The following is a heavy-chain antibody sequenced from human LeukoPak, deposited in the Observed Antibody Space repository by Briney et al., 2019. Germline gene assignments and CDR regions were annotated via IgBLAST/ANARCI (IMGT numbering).Heavy chain of an antibody. J-gene: IGHJ4*02. CDR2: MSTGGST. CDR3: ARGRDGHSLFDY. CDR1: GGSISSGSHY. Sequence: SETLSLTCTVSGGSISSGSHYWSWIRQPAGKGLEWIGRMSTGGSTNYNPSLKSRVTISVDTSKNQFSLKLSSVTAADTAIYYCARGRDGHSLFDYWGQGTLVTVSS. D-gene: IGHD5-24*01. V-gene: IGHV4-61*02.